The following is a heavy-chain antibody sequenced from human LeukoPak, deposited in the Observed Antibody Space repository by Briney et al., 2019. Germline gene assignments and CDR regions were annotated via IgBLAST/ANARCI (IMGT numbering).Heavy chain of an antibody. CDR3: ATTLYDRSGRRYYYYYMDV. J-gene: IGHJ6*03. CDR1: GYTHTELS. D-gene: IGHD3-22*01. Sequence: ASVTVSCKVSGYTHTELSLHWVRQAPGKGLEWMGGFDPEDGETIYAQKFQGRVTMTEDTSTDTAYMELSSLRSEDTAVYYCATTLYDRSGRRYYYYYMDVWGKGTTVTVSS. CDR2: FDPEDGET. V-gene: IGHV1-24*01.